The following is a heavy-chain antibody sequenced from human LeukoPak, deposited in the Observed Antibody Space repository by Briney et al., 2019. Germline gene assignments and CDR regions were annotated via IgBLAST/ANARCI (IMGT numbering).Heavy chain of an antibody. CDR1: GFTFSSYG. D-gene: IGHD3-22*01. Sequence: PGGSLRLSCAASGFTFSSYGMHWVRQAPGQGLEWVAVIWDDGSNKYYADSVKGRFTISRDNSKNTLYLQMNSLRAEDTAVYYCARGDRYSSGYYPFDYWGQGTLVTVSS. V-gene: IGHV3-33*01. J-gene: IGHJ4*02. CDR3: ARGDRYSSGYYPFDY. CDR2: IWDDGSNK.